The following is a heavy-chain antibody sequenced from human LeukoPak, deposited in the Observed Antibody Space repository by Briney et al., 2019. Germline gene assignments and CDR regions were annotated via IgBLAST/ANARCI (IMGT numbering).Heavy chain of an antibody. CDR2: ISAYNGNT. D-gene: IGHD2-8*01. V-gene: IGHV1-18*01. J-gene: IGHJ3*02. Sequence: ASVKVSCKASGYTFTSYGISWVRQAPGQGLEWMGWISAYNGNTNYAQKLQGRVTMTTDTSTSTAYMELRSLRSDDTAVYYCARAAGYCTNGVCYYAFDIWGQGTMVTVSS. CDR1: GYTFTSYG. CDR3: ARAAGYCTNGVCYYAFDI.